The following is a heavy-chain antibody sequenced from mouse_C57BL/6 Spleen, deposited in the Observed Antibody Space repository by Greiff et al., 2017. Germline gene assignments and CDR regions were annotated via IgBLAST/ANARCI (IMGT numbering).Heavy chain of an antibody. CDR1: GYTFTSYW. Sequence: QVQLQQPGAELVKPGASVTMSCEASGYTFTSYWITWVKQRPGQGLAWIGDIYPGSGSTNYNEKFKSKATLTVDTSSSTAYMQLSSLTSEDSAVYYCAREGYYYGSSYGYFDVWGTGTTVTVSS. J-gene: IGHJ1*03. CDR3: AREGYYYGSSYGYFDV. CDR2: IYPGSGST. D-gene: IGHD1-1*01. V-gene: IGHV1-55*01.